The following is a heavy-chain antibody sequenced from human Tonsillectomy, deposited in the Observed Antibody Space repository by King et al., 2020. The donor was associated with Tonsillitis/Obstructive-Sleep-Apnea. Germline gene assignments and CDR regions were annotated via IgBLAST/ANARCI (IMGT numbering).Heavy chain of an antibody. CDR2: MYYSGST. J-gene: IGHJ4*02. D-gene: IGHD3-3*02. CDR3: ARXXTSTPTXYXXX. V-gene: IGHV4-39*01. Sequence: QLQESGPGLVKPSETLSLTCTVSGGSISSSSYYWGWIRQPPGKGLEWIGSMYYSGSTYYNPSLKSRVTISVDTSKKQFSLKLNSVTAADTAVYYCARXXTSTPTXYXXXXXXGTLVTVSS. CDR1: GGSISSSSYY.